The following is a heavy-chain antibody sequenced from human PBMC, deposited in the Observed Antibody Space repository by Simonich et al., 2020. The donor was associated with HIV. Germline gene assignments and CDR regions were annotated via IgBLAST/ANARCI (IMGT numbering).Heavy chain of an antibody. Sequence: QVQLQQWGAGLLKPSETLFLTCAVYGGSFSGYYWSWIRQPPGKGLEWIGEINHSGSNNYNPSLKSRVTKSVDTSKNQFSLKLSSVTAADTAVYYCARGFYQRLYYFDYWGQGTLVTVSS. V-gene: IGHV4-34*01. J-gene: IGHJ4*02. CDR2: INHSGSN. D-gene: IGHD2-2*01. CDR3: ARGFYQRLYYFDY. CDR1: GGSFSGYY.